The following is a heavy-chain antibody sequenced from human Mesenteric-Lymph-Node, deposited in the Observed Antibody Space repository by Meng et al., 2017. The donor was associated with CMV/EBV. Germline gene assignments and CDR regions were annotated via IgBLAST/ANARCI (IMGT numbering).Heavy chain of an antibody. J-gene: IGHJ6*02. D-gene: IGHD2-2*01. CDR2: IVPIFGTP. CDR3: ARGNTMDLYALDA. Sequence: SVKVSCKASGYTYTTYGITWVRQAPGQGLEWMGGIVPIFGTPRYAQNFQGRVTITTDESTSTAYMDLSSLRSEDTAVYYCARGNTMDLYALDAWGQGATVTVSS. CDR1: GYTYTTYG. V-gene: IGHV1-69*05.